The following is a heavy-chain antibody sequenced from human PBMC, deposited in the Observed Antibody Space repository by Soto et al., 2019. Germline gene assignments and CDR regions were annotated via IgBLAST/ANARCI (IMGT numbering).Heavy chain of an antibody. Sequence: AVYGGSFSGYYWSWIRQPPGKGLEWIGEINHSGSTNYNPSLKSRVTISVDTSKNQFSLKLSSVTAADTAVYYCARGHGPYYDFWSGYRQSGNWFDPWGQGTLVTVSS. J-gene: IGHJ5*02. V-gene: IGHV4-34*01. CDR1: GGSFSGYY. CDR3: ARGHGPYYDFWSGYRQSGNWFDP. D-gene: IGHD3-3*01. CDR2: INHSGST.